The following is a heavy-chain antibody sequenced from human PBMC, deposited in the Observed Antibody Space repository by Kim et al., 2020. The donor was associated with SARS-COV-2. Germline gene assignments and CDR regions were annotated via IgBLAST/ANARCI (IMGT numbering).Heavy chain of an antibody. Sequence: GGSLRLSCAASGFTFSSYGMHWVRQAPGKGLEWVAVIWYDGSNKYYADSVKGRFTISRDNSKNTLYLQMNSLRAEDTAVYYCARDSMSYYYDSSGLDYWGQGTLVTVSS. CDR1: GFTFSSYG. D-gene: IGHD3-22*01. CDR3: ARDSMSYYYDSSGLDY. V-gene: IGHV3-33*01. J-gene: IGHJ4*02. CDR2: IWYDGSNK.